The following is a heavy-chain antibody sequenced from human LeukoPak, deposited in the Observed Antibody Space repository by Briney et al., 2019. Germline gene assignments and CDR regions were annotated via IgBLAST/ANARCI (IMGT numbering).Heavy chain of an antibody. Sequence: GGSLRLSCAASGFTFSTYAMYWVRQVPGKGVEWVAIIWYDGSEKHYADSVKGRFTISRDNSKNTLYLQMNSLRAEDTAVYYCARDLNTMVRSGYFDYWGQGTLVTVSS. CDR1: GFTFSTYA. J-gene: IGHJ4*02. CDR3: ARDLNTMVRSGYFDY. CDR2: IWYDGSEK. V-gene: IGHV3-33*01. D-gene: IGHD3-10*01.